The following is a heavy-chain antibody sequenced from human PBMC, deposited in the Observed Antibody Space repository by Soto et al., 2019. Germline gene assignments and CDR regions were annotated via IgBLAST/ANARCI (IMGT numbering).Heavy chain of an antibody. J-gene: IGHJ5*02. CDR3: ARNTGNWLDP. D-gene: IGHD5-18*01. V-gene: IGHV1-69*02. CDR2: IIPVVGVV. CDR1: GGTLSMYT. Sequence: QVQLVQSGAQMKKTGSSVKVSCKATGGTLSMYTISWVRQAPGQGLEWMGRIIPVVGVVNYAQKFQGRVTITADKATMTAYMELSSLRSDDTALYYCARNTGNWLDPWGQGTLVTVSP.